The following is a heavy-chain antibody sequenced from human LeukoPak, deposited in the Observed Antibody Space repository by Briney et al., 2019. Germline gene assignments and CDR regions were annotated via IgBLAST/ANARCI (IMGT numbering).Heavy chain of an antibody. J-gene: IGHJ4*02. V-gene: IGHV4-34*01. CDR2: INHSGST. D-gene: IGHD2-2*02. CDR3: QLVVVVPAAIKEADY. Sequence: PSETLSLTCSVYGGSFSGYYWSLIRPPPGKGLEWVGEINHSGSTNYNPSLNSRVTISVDTSKNEFSLKLSAVTAAETAVCYCQLVVVVPAAIKEADYWGQGTLVTV. CDR1: GGSFSGYY.